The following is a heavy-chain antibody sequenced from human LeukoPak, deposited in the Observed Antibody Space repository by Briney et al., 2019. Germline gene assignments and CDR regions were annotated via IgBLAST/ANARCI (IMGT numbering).Heavy chain of an antibody. CDR3: AKLNMIVVAFDY. Sequence: PGGSLRLSCAASGFTFSSYAMSWVRQAPGKGLEWVSAISGSGGSTYYADSVKGRFTISRDNSKDTLYLQMNSLRAEDTAVYYCAKLNMIVVAFDYWGQGTLVTVSS. CDR1: GFTFSSYA. CDR2: ISGSGGST. J-gene: IGHJ4*02. D-gene: IGHD3-22*01. V-gene: IGHV3-23*01.